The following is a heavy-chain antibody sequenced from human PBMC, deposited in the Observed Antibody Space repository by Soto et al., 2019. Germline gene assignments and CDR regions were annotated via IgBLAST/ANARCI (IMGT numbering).Heavy chain of an antibody. J-gene: IGHJ5*02. Sequence: ASVKVSCKASGYTFTSYGISWVRQAPGQGLEWMGWISAYNGNTNYAQKLRGRVTMTTDTSTSTAYMELRSLRSDDTAVYYCARENDFWSGYGDWFDPWGQGTLVTVSS. CDR2: ISAYNGNT. D-gene: IGHD3-3*01. CDR1: GYTFTSYG. CDR3: ARENDFWSGYGDWFDP. V-gene: IGHV1-18*01.